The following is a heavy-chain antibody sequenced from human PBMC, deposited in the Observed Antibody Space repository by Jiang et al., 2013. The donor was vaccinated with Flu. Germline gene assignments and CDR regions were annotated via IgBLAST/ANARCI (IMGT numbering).Heavy chain of an antibody. Sequence: SGPGLVKPSETLSLTCTVSGGSISSSNYFWGWIRQPPGKGLEWVGGLYRAGDTYYNPSLESRVSISVDTFNNHFSLELRSVTATDTSVYYCAGTDAHGSGNYAYWGQGTLVSVSS. V-gene: IGHV4-39*02. CDR3: AGTDAHGSGNYAY. D-gene: IGHD1-26*01. CDR1: GGSISSSNYF. J-gene: IGHJ4*02. CDR2: LYRAGDT.